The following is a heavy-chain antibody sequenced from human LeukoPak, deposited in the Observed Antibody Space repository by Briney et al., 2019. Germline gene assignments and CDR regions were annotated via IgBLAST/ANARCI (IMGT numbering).Heavy chain of an antibody. V-gene: IGHV4-4*07. D-gene: IGHD6-13*01. CDR2: SYTSGST. CDR3: AREFRWFDY. J-gene: IGHJ4*02. Sequence: SETLSLTCTVSGGSISSYYWSWIRQPAGQGLEWIGRSYTSGSTNYNPSLKSRVTVSVDTSKNQFSLKLSSVTAADTAVYYCAREFRWFDYWGQGTLVTVSS. CDR1: GGSISSYY.